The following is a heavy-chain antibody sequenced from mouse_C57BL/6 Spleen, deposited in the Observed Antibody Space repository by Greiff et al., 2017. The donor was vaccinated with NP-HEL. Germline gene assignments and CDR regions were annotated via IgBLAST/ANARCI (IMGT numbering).Heavy chain of an antibody. CDR1: GYTFTSYG. D-gene: IGHD1-1*01. V-gene: IGHV1-81*01. CDR3: ARPPIYYYGSSGYFDV. Sequence: VQLQQSGAELARPGASVKLSCKASGYTFTSYGISWVKQRTGQGLEWIGEIYPRSGNTYYNEKFKGTATLTADNSSSTAYMELRSLTSEDSAVYFCARPPIYYYGSSGYFDVWGTGTTVTVSS. J-gene: IGHJ1*03. CDR2: IYPRSGNT.